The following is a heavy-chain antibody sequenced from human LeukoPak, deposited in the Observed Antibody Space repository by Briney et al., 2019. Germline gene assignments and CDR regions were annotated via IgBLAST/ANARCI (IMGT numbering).Heavy chain of an antibody. J-gene: IGHJ3*02. CDR2: IWDDGNKK. V-gene: IGHV3-33*01. Sequence: GGSLRLSCAASGFTFSHYGMHWVRQAPGKGLEWVALIWDDGNKKSHADTVKGRFTISRDNSKNTLYLQMNSLRAEDTAVYYCARDIGTTVTTFGAVDIWGQGTKVIVSS. D-gene: IGHD4-17*01. CDR1: GFTFSHYG. CDR3: ARDIGTTVTTFGAVDI.